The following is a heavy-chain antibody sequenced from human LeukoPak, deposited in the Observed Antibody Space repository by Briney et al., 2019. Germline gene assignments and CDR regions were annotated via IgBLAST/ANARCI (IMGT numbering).Heavy chain of an antibody. V-gene: IGHV3-30*02. J-gene: IGHJ6*03. CDR1: GFTFSSYG. CDR3: AKGGGYEAQYYYYYLDV. CDR2: VRYDGSNK. D-gene: IGHD5-12*01. Sequence: GRSLRLSCAASGFTFSSYGMHWVRQAPGKGLEWVAFVRYDGSNKYYADSVKGRFTISRDNSKNTLYLQMKSLRAEDTAVYYCAKGGGYEAQYYYYYLDVWGKGTTVTISS.